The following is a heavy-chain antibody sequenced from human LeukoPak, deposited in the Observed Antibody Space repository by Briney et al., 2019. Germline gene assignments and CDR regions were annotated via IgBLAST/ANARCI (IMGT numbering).Heavy chain of an antibody. CDR2: IHYSGST. CDR3: ARTKGYYYDSSGVMDYFDY. Sequence: SQTLSLTCTVSGGSISSGDYYWSCIRQPPGKGLECIGYIHYSGSTYYKPSLKSRVNISVDTSKNQFSLKLSSVTAADTAVYYCARTKGYYYDSSGVMDYFDYWGQGTLVTVSS. V-gene: IGHV4-30-4*01. J-gene: IGHJ4*02. CDR1: GGSISSGDYY. D-gene: IGHD3-22*01.